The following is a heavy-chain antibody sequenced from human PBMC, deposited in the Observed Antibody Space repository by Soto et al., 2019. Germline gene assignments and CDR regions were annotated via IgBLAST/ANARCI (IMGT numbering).Heavy chain of an antibody. CDR2: INHSGST. CDR1: GGSFSGYY. J-gene: IGHJ4*02. CDR3: ARIGSGKPIYYFDY. Sequence: ETLSLTCAVYGGSFSGYYWSWIRQPPGKGLEWIGEINHSGSTNYNPSLKSRVTISVDTSKNQFSLKLSSVTAADTAVYYCARIGSGKPIYYFDYWGQGTQVTVSS. D-gene: IGHD3-10*01. V-gene: IGHV4-34*01.